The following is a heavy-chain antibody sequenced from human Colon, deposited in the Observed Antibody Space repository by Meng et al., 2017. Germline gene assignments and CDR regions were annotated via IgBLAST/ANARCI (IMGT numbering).Heavy chain of an antibody. Sequence: GESLKTSCAASGFTFSSYRMNWVRQAPGKGLEWVSSISSSSSRVYYADSVKGRFTISRDNARNSLYLKMDSLRAEDTAVYYCARMSSGSYYEYYGYWGHGTLVTVSS. CDR3: ARMSSGSYYEYYGY. D-gene: IGHD3-22*01. J-gene: IGHJ4*01. CDR2: ISSSSSRV. CDR1: GFTFSSYR. V-gene: IGHV3-21*01.